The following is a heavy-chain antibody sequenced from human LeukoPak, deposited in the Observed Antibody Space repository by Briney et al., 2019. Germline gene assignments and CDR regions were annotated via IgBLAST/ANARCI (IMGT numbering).Heavy chain of an antibody. V-gene: IGHV4-38-2*02. Sequence: SETLSLTCTVSGYSISSGYYWGWIRQPPGKGLEWIGSIYHSGSTYYNPSLKSRVTISVDTSKNQFSLKLSSVTAADTAVYYCARDRYSPVRLNWFDPWGQGTLVTVSS. CDR3: ARDRYSPVRLNWFDP. CDR1: GYSISSGYY. D-gene: IGHD3-16*02. J-gene: IGHJ5*02. CDR2: IYHSGST.